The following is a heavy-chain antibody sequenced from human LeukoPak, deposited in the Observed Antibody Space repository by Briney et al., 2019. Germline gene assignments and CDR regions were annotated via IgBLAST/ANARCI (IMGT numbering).Heavy chain of an antibody. CDR2: INPNSGGT. CDR3: ARAPANYDYVWGSYPEYYFDY. J-gene: IGHJ4*02. Sequence: VASVKVSCKASGYTFTGYYMHWVRQAPGQGLEWMGWINPNSGGTNYAQKFQGRVNMTTDTSISTAYMELSRLRSDDTAVYYCARAPANYDYVWGSYPEYYFDYWGQGTLVTVSS. CDR1: GYTFTGYY. V-gene: IGHV1-2*02. D-gene: IGHD3-16*02.